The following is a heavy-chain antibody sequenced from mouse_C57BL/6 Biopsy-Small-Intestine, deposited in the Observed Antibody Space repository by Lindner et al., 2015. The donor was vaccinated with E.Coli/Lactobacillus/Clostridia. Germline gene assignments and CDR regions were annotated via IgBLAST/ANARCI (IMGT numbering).Heavy chain of an antibody. CDR1: GYTFTDFN. CDR3: ARKGYYNNYYAY. Sequence: VQLQESGPELVKPGDSVKISCKASGYTFTDFNIDWVKQSHGKSLEWIGFIYPNNGGSGYNQKFKSKATLTVDKSSSTVYMELHSLTSEDSAVYYCARKGYYNNYYAYWGQGTTLTVSS. J-gene: IGHJ2*01. V-gene: IGHV1-34*02. CDR2: IYPNNGGS. D-gene: IGHD2-12*01.